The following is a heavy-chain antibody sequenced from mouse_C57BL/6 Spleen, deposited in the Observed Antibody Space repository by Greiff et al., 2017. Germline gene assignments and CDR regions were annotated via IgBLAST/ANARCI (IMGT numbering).Heavy chain of an antibody. V-gene: IGHV5-4*01. Sequence: EVKLVESGGGLVKPGGSLKLSCAASGFTFSSYAMSWVRQTPEKRLEWVATISDGGSYTYYPDNVKGRFTISRDNAKNNLYLQMSHLKSEDTAMYYCARDETEMDYWGQGTSVTVSS. CDR3: ARDETEMDY. CDR2: ISDGGSYT. CDR1: GFTFSSYA. J-gene: IGHJ4*01.